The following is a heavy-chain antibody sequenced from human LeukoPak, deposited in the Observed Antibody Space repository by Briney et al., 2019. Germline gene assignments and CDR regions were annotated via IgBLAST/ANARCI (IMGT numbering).Heavy chain of an antibody. D-gene: IGHD2-8*01. CDR2: IQNDGSNE. J-gene: IGHJ6*03. Sequence: GGSLRLSCAASGFTFSSYAMHWVRQAPGKGLEWVAYIQNDGSNEQYADSVKGRFSISRDSSKNILYLQMNSLRAEDTAVYYCAKDRCSNGIGCYYYYMDVWGKGTTVTISS. CDR3: AKDRCSNGIGCYYYYMDV. V-gene: IGHV3-30*02. CDR1: GFTFSSYA.